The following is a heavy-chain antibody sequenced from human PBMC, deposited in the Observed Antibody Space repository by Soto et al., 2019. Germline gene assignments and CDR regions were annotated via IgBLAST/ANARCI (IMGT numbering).Heavy chain of an antibody. V-gene: IGHV4-59*08. CDR3: ATRPELVY. Sequence: SETLSLTCTVSGGSISSYYWSWIRQPPGKGLEWIGYIYYSGSTNYNPSLKSRVTISVDTSKNQFSLRLSSVTAADTSVYYCATRPELVYWGQATLVTVSS. CDR1: GGSISSYY. D-gene: IGHD3-10*01. J-gene: IGHJ4*02. CDR2: IYYSGST.